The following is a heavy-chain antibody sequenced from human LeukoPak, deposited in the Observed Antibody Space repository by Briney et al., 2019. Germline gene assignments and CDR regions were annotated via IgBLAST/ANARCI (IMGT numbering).Heavy chain of an antibody. V-gene: IGHV3-74*01. J-gene: IGHJ6*02. D-gene: IGHD3-22*01. CDR2: INNDGSGT. CDR1: GLSFSDYY. CDR3: ARDNYYDSSGYSSTPYYYYGMDV. Sequence: GGSLRLSCAASGLSFSDYYMSWIRQAPGKGLVWVSRINNDGSGTSYADSVKGRFTMSRDNAKNTVYLQMDSLRVEDTAVYYCARDNYYDSSGYSSTPYYYYGMDVWGQGTTVTVSS.